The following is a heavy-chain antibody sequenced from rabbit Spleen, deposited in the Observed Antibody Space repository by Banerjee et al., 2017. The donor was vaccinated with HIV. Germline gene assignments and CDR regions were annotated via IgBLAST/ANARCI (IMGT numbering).Heavy chain of an antibody. V-gene: IGHV1S45*01. Sequence: QQQLEESGGGLVKPEGSLTLTCKASGFSFSSSYWICWVRQAPGKGLDYIACIDGGGGRIDYASWAKGRFTIAKTSSTTVTLQMTRLTAADTTTYFCARGGSGGGDGNDLWGQGTLVTVS. J-gene: IGHJ3*01. CDR2: IDGGGGRI. CDR1: GFSFSSSYW. D-gene: IGHD2-1*01. CDR3: ARGGSGGGDGNDL.